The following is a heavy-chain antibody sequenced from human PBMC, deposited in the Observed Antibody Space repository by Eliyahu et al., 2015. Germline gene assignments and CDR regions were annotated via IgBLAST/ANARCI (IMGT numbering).Heavy chain of an antibody. CDR3: ARAQGYSSRGTWYFDL. J-gene: IGHJ2*01. CDR2: INWNGGST. Sequence: EVQLVESGGGVVRPGGSLRLSCAASGFTFXXCGMSWVRQAPGKGXEXVSGINWNGGSTGYADSVKGRFTISRDNAKNSLYLQMNSLRAEDTALYHCARAQGYSSRGTWYFDLWGRGTLVTVSS. D-gene: IGHD6-13*01. V-gene: IGHV3-20*01. CDR1: GFTFXXCG.